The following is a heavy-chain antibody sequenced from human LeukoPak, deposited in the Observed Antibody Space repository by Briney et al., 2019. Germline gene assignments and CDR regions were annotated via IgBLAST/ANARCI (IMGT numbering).Heavy chain of an antibody. CDR2: IKQDGSVK. CDR3: AGGRYYYYYYGMDV. Sequence: GGSLRLSCAASGFSVSNNYMSWVRQAPGKGLEWVANIKQDGSVKYYVDSVKGRFTISRDNAKNSLYLQMNSLRAEDTAVYYCAGGRYYYYYYGMDVWGQGTTVTVSS. CDR1: GFSVSNNY. V-gene: IGHV3-7*03. J-gene: IGHJ6*02.